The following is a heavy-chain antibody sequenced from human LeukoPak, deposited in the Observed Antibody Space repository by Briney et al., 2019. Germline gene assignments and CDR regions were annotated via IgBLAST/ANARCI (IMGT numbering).Heavy chain of an antibody. J-gene: IGHJ6*02. CDR1: GASITNYY. V-gene: IGHV4-59*01. Sequence: PSETLSLTCTVSGASITNYYCTWVRQPPGKGLEWIGYIYYTGLTNYNPSLKSRVTMSVDTSKNQFSVNLRSVTAADTAVYYCSYGSWTRLGMDVWGQGTTVTVSS. CDR2: IYYTGLT. CDR3: SYGSWTRLGMDV. D-gene: IGHD6-19*01.